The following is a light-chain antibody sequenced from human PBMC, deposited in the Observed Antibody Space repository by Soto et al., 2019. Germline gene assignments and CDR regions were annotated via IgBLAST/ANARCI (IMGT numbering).Light chain of an antibody. CDR3: VLYMGSGIWV. CDR2: STN. Sequence: QTVVTQEPSFSVSPGGTVTLTCGLSSGSVSTSYYPSWYQQTPGQAPRTLIYSTNTRSSGVPDLFSGYILGNKAALTITGAQADDESDYYCVLYMGSGIWVFGGGTQLTVL. J-gene: IGLJ7*01. CDR1: SGSVSTSYY. V-gene: IGLV8-61*01.